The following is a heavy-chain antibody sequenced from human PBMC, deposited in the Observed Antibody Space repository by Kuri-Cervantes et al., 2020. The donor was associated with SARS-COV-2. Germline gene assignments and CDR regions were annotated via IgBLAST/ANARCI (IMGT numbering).Heavy chain of an antibody. J-gene: IGHJ4*02. CDR2: ISSNGGST. CDR3: AKPGVVRSAFDY. CDR1: GFTFSSYA. V-gene: IGHV3-64*02. D-gene: IGHD3-3*01. Sequence: GESLKISCAASGFTFSSYAMHWVRQAPGKGLEYVSAISSNGGSTYYADSVKGRFTISRDNSKNTLYLQMNSLRAEDTAVYYCAKPGVVRSAFDYWGQGTLVTVSS.